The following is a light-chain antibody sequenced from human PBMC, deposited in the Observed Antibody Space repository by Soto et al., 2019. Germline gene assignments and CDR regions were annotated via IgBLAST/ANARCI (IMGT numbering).Light chain of an antibody. J-gene: IGLJ3*02. CDR2: ENN. V-gene: IGLV1-51*02. CDR3: AAWDLSLNSWL. CDR1: SSNIGNNY. Sequence: QSVLTQPPSVSAAPGQKGTISCSGSSSNIGNNYVSWYQQLPGTAPKLLIYENNRRPSGIPDRFSGSKSGTSATLGITGLQTGDEADYYCAAWDLSLNSWLFGGGTQLTVL.